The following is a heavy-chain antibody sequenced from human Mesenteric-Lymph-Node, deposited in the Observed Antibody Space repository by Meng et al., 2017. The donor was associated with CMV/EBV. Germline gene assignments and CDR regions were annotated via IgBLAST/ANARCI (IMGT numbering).Heavy chain of an antibody. D-gene: IGHD1-1*01. Sequence: KVSGKACGGTFSSYAISWVRQAPGKGLEWMGGIIPIFGTANYAQKFQGRVTITADESTSTAYMELSSLRSEDTAVYYCARGDWNDVAWGQGTLVTVSS. V-gene: IGHV1-69*01. CDR2: IIPIFGTA. J-gene: IGHJ4*02. CDR1: GGTFSSYA. CDR3: ARGDWNDVA.